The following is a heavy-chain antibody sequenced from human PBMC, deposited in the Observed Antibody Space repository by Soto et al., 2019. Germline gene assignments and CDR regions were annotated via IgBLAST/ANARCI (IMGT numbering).Heavy chain of an antibody. V-gene: IGHV3-30*18. CDR1: GFTFSSYG. D-gene: IGHD2-21*02. J-gene: IGHJ4*02. Sequence: QVQLVESGGGVVQPGRSLRLSCAASGFTFSSYGMHWVRQASGKGLEWVAVISYDGSNKYYADSVKGRFTISRDNSKNTLYLQMNSLRAEDTAVYYCAKGPGPRYCGGDCYPPFDYWGQGTLVTVSS. CDR3: AKGPGPRYCGGDCYPPFDY. CDR2: ISYDGSNK.